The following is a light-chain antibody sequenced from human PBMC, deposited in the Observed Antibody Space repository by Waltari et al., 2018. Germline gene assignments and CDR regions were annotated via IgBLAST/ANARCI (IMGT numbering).Light chain of an antibody. V-gene: IGKV3-15*01. Sequence: ETVMTQSPATLSALPGERVTLSCGASQSISSHLAWYQQKPGQPPRLVIYSASSRSTGVPVRFSGSGSGTDFTLTISNLQSEDFAVYYCPQYNNWPLTCGGGTKVEL. CDR2: SAS. CDR3: PQYNNWPLT. J-gene: IGKJ4*01. CDR1: QSISSH.